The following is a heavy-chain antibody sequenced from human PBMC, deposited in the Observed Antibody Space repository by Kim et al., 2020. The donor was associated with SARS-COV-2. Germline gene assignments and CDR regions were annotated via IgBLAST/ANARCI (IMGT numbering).Heavy chain of an antibody. D-gene: IGHD4-17*01. CDR3: ARVFGVYGDPLRNAFDI. Sequence: GGSLRLSCAASGFTFSSYSMNWVRQAPGKGLEWVSSISSSSSYIYYADSVKGRFTISRDNAKNSLYLQMNSLRAEDTAVYYCARVFGVYGDPLRNAFDIWGQGTMVTVSS. CDR1: GFTFSSYS. V-gene: IGHV3-21*01. J-gene: IGHJ3*02. CDR2: ISSSSSYI.